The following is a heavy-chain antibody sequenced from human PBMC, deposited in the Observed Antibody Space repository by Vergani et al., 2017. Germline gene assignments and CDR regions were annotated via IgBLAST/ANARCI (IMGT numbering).Heavy chain of an antibody. Sequence: QVQLQESGPGLVKPSATLSLTCTVSGGSISSYYWSWIRQPPGKGLEWIGYIYYSGSTNYNPSLKSRVTISVDTSKNQFSLKLSSVTAADTAVYYCARSQPYDSSGYYPGWFDPWGQGTLVTVSS. CDR3: ARSQPYDSSGYYPGWFDP. CDR1: GGSISSYY. D-gene: IGHD3-22*01. V-gene: IGHV4-59*01. J-gene: IGHJ5*02. CDR2: IYYSGST.